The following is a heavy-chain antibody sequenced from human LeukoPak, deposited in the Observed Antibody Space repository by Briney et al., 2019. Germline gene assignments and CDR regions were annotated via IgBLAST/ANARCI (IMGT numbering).Heavy chain of an antibody. CDR3: AKEGDGYH. CDR1: GFIFDDYT. V-gene: IGHV3-43*01. J-gene: IGHJ3*01. CDR2: IRWDGGST. D-gene: IGHD5-24*01. Sequence: GGSLRLSCAASGFIFDDYTMHWVRHAPGKGLEWVSLIRWDGGSTYYADSVKGRFTISRDNSKNSLYLQMNSLRTEDTALYYCAKEGDGYHWGQGTMVTVSS.